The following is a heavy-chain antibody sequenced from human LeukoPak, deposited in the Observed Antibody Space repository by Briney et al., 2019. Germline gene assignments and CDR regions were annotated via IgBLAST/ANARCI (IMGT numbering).Heavy chain of an antibody. CDR3: ARHGAMTTVTEDYYYMDV. CDR2: IYSGDSDT. Sequence: ESLKISCKGSGYRFTSYWIGLVRQMPGKGLEWMWIIYSGDSDTRYSPSFQGQVTISADKSISTAYLQWSSLKASDTAMYYCARHGAMTTVTEDYYYMDVWGKGTTVTISS. J-gene: IGHJ6*03. D-gene: IGHD4-17*01. V-gene: IGHV5-51*01. CDR1: GYRFTSYW.